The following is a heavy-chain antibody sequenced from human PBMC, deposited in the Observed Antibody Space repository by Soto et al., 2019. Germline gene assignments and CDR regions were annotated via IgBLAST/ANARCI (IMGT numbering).Heavy chain of an antibody. CDR1: GGSISSGDYY. CDR2: FFIGGNT. J-gene: IGHJ4*02. Sequence: SETLSLTCTVSGGSISSGDYYWGWMRQPPGKGLEWIASFFIGGNTYYNPSLKSRVTTSVDTSKNQFSLKLSSVTAADTAVYYCATSEFHWGQGTLVTVSS. V-gene: IGHV4-39*01. CDR3: ATSEFH. D-gene: IGHD2-21*01.